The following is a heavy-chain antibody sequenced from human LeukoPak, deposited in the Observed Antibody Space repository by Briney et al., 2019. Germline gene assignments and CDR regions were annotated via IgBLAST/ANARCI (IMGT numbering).Heavy chain of an antibody. CDR2: IYYSGST. J-gene: IGHJ4*02. CDR1: GGSISSSSYY. CDR3: ARLERSTALFDY. Sequence: SETLSLTCTVSGGSISSSSYYWGWIRQPPGKGLEWIGSIYYSGSTYYNPSLKSRVTISVDTSKNQFSLKLSSVTAADTAVYYCARLERSTALFDYWGQGTLVTVSS. D-gene: IGHD1-26*01. V-gene: IGHV4-39*01.